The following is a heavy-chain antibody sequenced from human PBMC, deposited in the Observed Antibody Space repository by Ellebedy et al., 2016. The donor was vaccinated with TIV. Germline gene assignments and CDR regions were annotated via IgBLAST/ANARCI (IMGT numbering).Heavy chain of an antibody. CDR3: VRDLHWAFDI. D-gene: IGHD1-1*01. V-gene: IGHV3-7*01. CDR2: IKQDGSEK. CDR1: GFTFSNYW. Sequence: GESLKISCAASGFTFSNYWMTWVRQAPGKGPECVANIKQDGSEKYYVDSVKGRFTISRDNAKNSLYLQMNSLRDADTAVYYCVRDLHWAFDIWGQGIVVTVSS. J-gene: IGHJ3*02.